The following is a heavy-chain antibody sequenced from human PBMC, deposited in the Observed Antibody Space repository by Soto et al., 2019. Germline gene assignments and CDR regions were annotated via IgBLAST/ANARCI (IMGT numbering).Heavy chain of an antibody. D-gene: IGHD3-3*01. V-gene: IGHV3-15*01. CDR3: TTVDDFWSGYYNYYYYDMDV. CDR2: IKTKTDGGTT. Sequence: GGSLILSCAASGFTFSKVWMSWVRQAPGKGLEWVGRIKTKTDGGTTDYGAPVNGRFTISRDDSKNALYLQMDSLKTEDTAVYYCTTVDDFWSGYYNYYYYDMDVWGQGTTVTVSS. CDR1: GFTFSKVW. J-gene: IGHJ6*02.